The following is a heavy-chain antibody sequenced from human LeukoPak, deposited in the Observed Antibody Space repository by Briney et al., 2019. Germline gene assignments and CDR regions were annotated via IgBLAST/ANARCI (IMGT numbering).Heavy chain of an antibody. Sequence: SVTVSCKASGGTFSSYAISWVRQAPGQGLEWMGGIIPIFGTANYAQKFQGRVTITADESTSTAYMELRSLRSDDPAVYYCARDHNKGGPLHMVRGRFYGYWGQGTLVTVSS. V-gene: IGHV1-69*13. J-gene: IGHJ4*02. CDR2: IIPIFGTA. CDR3: ARDHNKGGPLHMVRGRFYGY. D-gene: IGHD3-10*01. CDR1: GGTFSSYA.